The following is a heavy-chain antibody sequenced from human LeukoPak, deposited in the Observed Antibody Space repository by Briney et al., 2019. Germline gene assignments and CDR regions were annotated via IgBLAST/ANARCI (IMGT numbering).Heavy chain of an antibody. CDR1: GGTFSSYA. CDR3: ARGLWFGEDYYGMDV. J-gene: IGHJ6*02. D-gene: IGHD3-10*01. CDR2: IIPILGIA. V-gene: IGHV1-69*04. Sequence: GASVKVSCKASGGTFSSYAISWVRQAPGQGLEWVGRIIPILGIANYAQKFQGRVTITADKSTSTAYMELSSLRSEDTAVYYCARGLWFGEDYYGMDVWGQGTTVTVSS.